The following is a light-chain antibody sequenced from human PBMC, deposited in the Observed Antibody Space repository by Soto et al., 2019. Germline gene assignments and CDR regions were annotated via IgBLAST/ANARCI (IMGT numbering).Light chain of an antibody. CDR2: WAS. J-gene: IGKJ1*01. CDR3: QQYDSTPRA. Sequence: DIVMTQSPDSLAVSLGERATINCKSSQSVLYNSNNKNSLAWFQQKPGQPPKLLIYWASTRESGVPDRFRGSGSGKYVTLTISSLQAEDVAVYFCQQYDSTPRAFGQGTKVEVK. CDR1: QSVLYNSNNKNS. V-gene: IGKV4-1*01.